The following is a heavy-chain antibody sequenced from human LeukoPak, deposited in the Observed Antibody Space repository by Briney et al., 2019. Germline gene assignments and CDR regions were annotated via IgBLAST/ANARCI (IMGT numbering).Heavy chain of an antibody. Sequence: GGSLRLSCAASGFTFSSYSMNWVRQAPGEGLEWVSSISSSSSYIYYADSVKGRFTISRDNAKNSLYLQMNSLRAEDTAVYYCAPDHGSGSYPFDYWGQGTLVTVSS. D-gene: IGHD3-10*01. CDR2: ISSSSSYI. J-gene: IGHJ4*02. CDR1: GFTFSSYS. CDR3: APDHGSGSYPFDY. V-gene: IGHV3-21*01.